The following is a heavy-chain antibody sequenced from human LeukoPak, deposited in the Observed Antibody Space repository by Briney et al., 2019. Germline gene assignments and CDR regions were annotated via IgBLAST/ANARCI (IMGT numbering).Heavy chain of an antibody. CDR2: IWYDGSNK. D-gene: IGHD5-18*01. Sequence: PGGSLRLSCAASGFTFSSYGMHWVRQAPGKGLEWVAVIWYDGSNKYYADSVKGRFTISRDNSKNTLYLQMNSLRAEDTAVYYCARGGIQPVRYYYYYGMDVWGQGTTVTVSS. CDR3: ARGGIQPVRYYYYYGMDV. V-gene: IGHV3-33*08. J-gene: IGHJ6*02. CDR1: GFTFSSYG.